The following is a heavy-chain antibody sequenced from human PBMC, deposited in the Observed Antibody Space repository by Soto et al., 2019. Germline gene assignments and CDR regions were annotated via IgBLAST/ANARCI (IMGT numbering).Heavy chain of an antibody. CDR2: IYHSGST. V-gene: IGHV4-4*02. J-gene: IGHJ4*02. CDR1: GGSFSSSDW. D-gene: IGHD6-19*01. CDR3: AISSDNSGWRSFDY. Sequence: SETLSLTCAVSGGSFSSSDWWSWVRQPPGKGLEWLGEIYHSGSTNYNPSLKSRVTISVDKSKNQFSLKLASVTAADTAVYYCAISSDNSGWRSFDYWGQGTLVTVSS.